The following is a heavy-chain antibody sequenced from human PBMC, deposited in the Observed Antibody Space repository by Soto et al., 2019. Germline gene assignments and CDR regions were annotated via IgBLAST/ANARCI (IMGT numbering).Heavy chain of an antibody. CDR1: GGSISSGAYY. Sequence: PSETLSLTCTVSGGSISSGAYYWSWIRQPPGKGLEWIGYIYYSGSTYYNPSLKSRVTISVDTSKNQFSLKLSSVTAADTAVYYCARDQHHWNDGWFDPWGHGTLVTVSS. D-gene: IGHD1-1*01. CDR3: ARDQHHWNDGWFDP. J-gene: IGHJ5*02. CDR2: IYYSGST. V-gene: IGHV4-30-4*01.